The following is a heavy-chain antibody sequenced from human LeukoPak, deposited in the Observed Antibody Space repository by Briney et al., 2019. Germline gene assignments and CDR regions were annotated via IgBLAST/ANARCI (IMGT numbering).Heavy chain of an antibody. D-gene: IGHD1-26*01. CDR3: AKGWSYFADC. Sequence: GGSLTLSCAASGFTFSNYGMHWVRQAPGKGLEWVAFIRYDGTDKYYADSVKGRFTISRDNSKNTLYLQMNTLRREDTAVYYCAKGWSYFADCWGQGTLVTVSS. V-gene: IGHV3-30*02. CDR2: IRYDGTDK. CDR1: GFTFSNYG. J-gene: IGHJ4*02.